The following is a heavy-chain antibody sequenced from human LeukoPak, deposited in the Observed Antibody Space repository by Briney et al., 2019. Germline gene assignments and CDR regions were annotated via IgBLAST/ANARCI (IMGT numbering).Heavy chain of an antibody. D-gene: IGHD1-1*01. J-gene: IGHJ4*02. CDR1: GFTFSNYW. CDR3: ARLLDGAGITY. V-gene: IGHV3-7*05. Sequence: PGGSLRLSCVASGFTFSNYWMTWVRQAPGKGLQWVANLRQDGNEGYFVDSVKGRFTISRDNAKSSLYLQMNSLRADDTAVYYCARLLDGAGITYWGQGTLVTVSS. CDR2: LRQDGNEG.